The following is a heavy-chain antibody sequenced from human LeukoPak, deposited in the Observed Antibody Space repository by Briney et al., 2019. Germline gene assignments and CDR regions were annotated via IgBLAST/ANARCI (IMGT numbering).Heavy chain of an antibody. Sequence: PSETLSLTCAVSGDSISNGGYYWGWIRQPPGKGLEWIGYMSHSGNTYYNPSLTSRVIISVDRSKNQFSLQLASVTAADTAVYYCARTLRPGSPDIWGQGTMVTVSS. CDR2: MSHSGNT. CDR1: GDSISNGGYY. J-gene: IGHJ3*02. CDR3: ARTLRPGSPDI. V-gene: IGHV4-30-2*01. D-gene: IGHD3-10*01.